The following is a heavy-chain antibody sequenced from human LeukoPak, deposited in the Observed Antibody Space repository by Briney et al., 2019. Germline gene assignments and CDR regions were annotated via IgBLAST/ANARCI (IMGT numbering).Heavy chain of an antibody. CDR3: AREGRGYYLDY. Sequence: TSETLSLTCTVSGGSISSHYWSWIRQPPGKGLEWIGYIYYSGSTNYNPSLKCRVTISVDTSKNQFSLRLSSVTAADTAVYYCAREGRGYYLDYWGQGTLVTVSS. CDR1: GGSISSHY. V-gene: IGHV4-59*11. J-gene: IGHJ4*02. CDR2: IYYSGST. D-gene: IGHD3-22*01.